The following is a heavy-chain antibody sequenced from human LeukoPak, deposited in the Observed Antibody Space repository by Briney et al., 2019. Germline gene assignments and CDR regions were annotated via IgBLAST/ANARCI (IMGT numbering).Heavy chain of an antibody. CDR2: IYYSGST. J-gene: IGHJ5*02. Sequence: SETLSLTCTVSGGSISSYYWSWIRQPPGQGLEWMVYIYYSGSTNYNPSLKSRVTISVDTSKNQFSLKLSSVTAADTAVYYCARDMAGTSLDWFDPWGQGTLVTVSS. CDR3: ARDMAGTSLDWFDP. D-gene: IGHD6-19*01. V-gene: IGHV4-59*01. CDR1: GGSISSYY.